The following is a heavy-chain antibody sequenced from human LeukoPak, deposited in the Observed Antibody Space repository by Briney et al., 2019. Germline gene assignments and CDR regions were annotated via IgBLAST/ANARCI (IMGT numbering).Heavy chain of an antibody. CDR3: ARDSGAVAGKGFDY. J-gene: IGHJ4*02. CDR1: GGTFSSYA. D-gene: IGHD6-19*01. CDR2: IIPIFGTA. Sequence: GASVRVSCKASGGTFSSYAISWVRQAPGQGLEWMGGIIPIFGTANYAQKFQGRVTITAYESTSTAYMGLSSLRSEDTAVYYCARDSGAVAGKGFDYWGQGALVTVSS. V-gene: IGHV1-69*13.